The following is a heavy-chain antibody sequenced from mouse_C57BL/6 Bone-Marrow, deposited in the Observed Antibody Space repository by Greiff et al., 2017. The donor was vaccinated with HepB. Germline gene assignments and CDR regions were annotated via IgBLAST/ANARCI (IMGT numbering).Heavy chain of an antibody. CDR2: IHPNSGST. J-gene: IGHJ3*01. CDR1: GYTFTSYW. V-gene: IGHV1-64*01. CDR3: ARKGEYPWFAY. D-gene: IGHD5-1*01. Sequence: VQRVESGAELVKPGASVKLSCKASGYTFTSYWMHWVKQRPGQGLEWIGMIHPNSGSTNYNEKFKSKATLTVDKSSSTAYMQLSSLTSEDSAVYYCARKGEYPWFAYWGQGTLVTVSA.